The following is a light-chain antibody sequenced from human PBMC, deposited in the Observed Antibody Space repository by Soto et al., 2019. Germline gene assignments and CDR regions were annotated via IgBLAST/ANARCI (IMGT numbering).Light chain of an antibody. CDR2: AAS. CDR3: QQSYSTPRRIT. CDR1: QSISSY. Sequence: DIQMTQSPSSLSASVGDRVTITCRASQSISSYLNWYQQKPGKAPKLLIYAASSLQSGVPSRFSGSGSGTAFTLTISSLQPEDFATYYCQQSYSTPRRITFGGGTKVEIK. V-gene: IGKV1-39*01. J-gene: IGKJ4*01.